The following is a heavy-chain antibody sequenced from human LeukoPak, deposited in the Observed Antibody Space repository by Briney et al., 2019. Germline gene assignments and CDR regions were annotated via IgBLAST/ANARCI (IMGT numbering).Heavy chain of an antibody. J-gene: IGHJ4*02. Sequence: GGSLSLSCAASGFTFSSYGMSWVRQAPGKGLEWGSGISASGGYTYYADSVRGRFTVSRDSSKNTLYLQLNSLRAEDTAVYSCAKEAGSGWSYFDSWGQGTLVTVSS. CDR2: ISASGGYT. CDR1: GFTFSSYG. CDR3: AKEAGSGWSYFDS. V-gene: IGHV3-23*01. D-gene: IGHD6-19*01.